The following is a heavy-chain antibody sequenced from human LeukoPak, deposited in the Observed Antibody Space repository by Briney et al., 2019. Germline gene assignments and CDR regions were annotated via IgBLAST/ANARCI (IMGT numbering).Heavy chain of an antibody. J-gene: IGHJ3*02. V-gene: IGHV1-58*02. Sequence: ASVKVSCKASGFTFTSSAMQWVRQARGQRLEWIGWIVVGSGNTNYAQKFQERVTITRDMSTSTAHMELSRLRSDDTAVYYCAKNIWFGESSDAFHIWGRGTMVTVSS. CDR2: IVVGSGNT. CDR3: AKNIWFGESSDAFHI. CDR1: GFTFTSSA. D-gene: IGHD3-10*01.